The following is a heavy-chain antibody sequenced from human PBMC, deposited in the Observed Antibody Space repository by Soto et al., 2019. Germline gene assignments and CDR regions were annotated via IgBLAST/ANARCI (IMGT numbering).Heavy chain of an antibody. J-gene: IGHJ4*02. CDR3: ARFPPGSLDY. CDR2: INHSGST. V-gene: IGHV4-34*01. CDR1: GGSFSGYY. Sequence: PSETLSLTCAVYGGSFSGYYWSWIRQPPGKGLEWIGEINHSGSTNYNPSLKSRVTISVDTSKNQFSLKLSSVTAADTAVYYCARFPPGSLDYWGQGTLVTVSS.